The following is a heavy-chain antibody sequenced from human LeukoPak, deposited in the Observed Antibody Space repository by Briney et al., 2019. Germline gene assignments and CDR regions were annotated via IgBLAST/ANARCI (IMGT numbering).Heavy chain of an antibody. CDR1: GGSISSSSYY. J-gene: IGHJ6*03. CDR3: ARIGGSGYYYYYYLDV. V-gene: IGHV4-61*05. CDR2: IYYSGST. Sequence: SETLSLTCTVSGGSISSSSYYWGWIRQPPGKGLEWIGYIYYSGSTNYNPSLKSRVTISVDTSKNQFSLKLSSVTAADTAVYYCARIGGSGYYYYYYLDVWGKGTTVTVSS. D-gene: IGHD3-10*01.